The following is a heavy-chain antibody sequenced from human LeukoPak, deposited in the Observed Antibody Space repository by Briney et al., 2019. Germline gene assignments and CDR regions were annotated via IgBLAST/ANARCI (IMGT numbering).Heavy chain of an antibody. CDR2: TYSGGST. J-gene: IGHJ4*02. V-gene: IGHV3-66*02. Sequence: GGSLRLSCAASGFTVSSDYMSWVRQAPGKGLEWVSVTYSGGSTYYADSVKGRFTISRDNSKNTLYLQMNSLRAEDTAVYYCASSLGGIFDYWGQGTLVTVSS. CDR3: ASSLGGIFDY. CDR1: GFTVSSDY. D-gene: IGHD3-16*01.